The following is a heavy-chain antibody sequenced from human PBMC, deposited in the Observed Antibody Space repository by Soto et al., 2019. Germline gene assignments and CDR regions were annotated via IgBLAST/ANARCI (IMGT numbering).Heavy chain of an antibody. CDR3: TRRYNDGWYSDY. V-gene: IGHV3-33*01. CDR2: IWYDGSNE. J-gene: IGHJ4*02. CDR1: GFTFSAYA. D-gene: IGHD6-19*01. Sequence: QVQLVESGEGGVQPGRSLGLSCAASGFTFSAYAIHWFRQAPGKGLEWVAVIWYDGSNENYEDSVKGRFTISRENSKNTLYLQMNSLRAEDTAVYYCTRRYNDGWYSDYWGQGTLVTVSS.